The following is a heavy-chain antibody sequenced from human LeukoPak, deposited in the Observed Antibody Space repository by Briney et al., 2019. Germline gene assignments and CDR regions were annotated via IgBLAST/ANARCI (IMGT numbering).Heavy chain of an antibody. CDR1: GFTFSSYW. CDR2: INSDGSST. Sequence: GGSLRLSCAASGFTFSSYWMHWVRQAPGKGLVWVSRINSDGSSTSYADSVKGRFTISRDNAKNTLYLQMNSLRAEDTAVYYCASTVVPAAISRYYFDYWGQGTLVTVSS. V-gene: IGHV3-74*01. D-gene: IGHD2-2*02. CDR3: ASTVVPAAISRYYFDY. J-gene: IGHJ4*02.